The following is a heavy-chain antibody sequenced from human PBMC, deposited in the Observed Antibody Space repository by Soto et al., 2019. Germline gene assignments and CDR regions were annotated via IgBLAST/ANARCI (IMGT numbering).Heavy chain of an antibody. Sequence: EVQLVESGGGLVQPGGSLRLSCAASGFTFSSYSMNWVRQAPGKGLEWVSYISSSSSTIYYADSVKGRFTISRDNAKNSLYLQMNSLRAEDTAVYYCASDVTIFGVVIRAFDIWGQGTMVTVSS. CDR2: ISSSSSTI. CDR3: ASDVTIFGVVIRAFDI. D-gene: IGHD3-3*01. J-gene: IGHJ3*02. V-gene: IGHV3-48*01. CDR1: GFTFSSYS.